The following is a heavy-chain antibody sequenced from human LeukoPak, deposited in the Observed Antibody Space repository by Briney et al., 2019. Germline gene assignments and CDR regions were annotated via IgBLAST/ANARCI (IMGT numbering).Heavy chain of an antibody. V-gene: IGHV3-21*01. CDR2: ISSSFNYI. CDR1: GFTFSSYS. J-gene: IGHJ4*02. Sequence: PGGSLRLSCAASGFTFSSYSMNWVRQAPGKGLEWVSCISSSFNYIYYADSVKGRFTISRDNAKNAVYLQMNSLGAEDTAVYYCARGRIAAAGSPGDYWGQGTLVTVSS. CDR3: ARGRIAAAGSPGDY. D-gene: IGHD6-13*01.